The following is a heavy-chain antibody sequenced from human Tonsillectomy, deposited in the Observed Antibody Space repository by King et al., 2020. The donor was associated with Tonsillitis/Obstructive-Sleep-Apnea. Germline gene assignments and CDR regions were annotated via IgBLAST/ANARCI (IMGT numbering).Heavy chain of an antibody. D-gene: IGHD6-6*01. CDR3: ARNFPRVAARFDAFDI. CDR2: FNTNTGNP. Sequence: VQLVESGSELKKPGASVKVSCKASGYTFTSYAMNWVRQAPGQGLEWMGWFNTNTGNPTYAQGFTGRFVFSLDTSVSTAYLQISSLKAEDTAVYYCARNFPRVAARFDAFDIWGQGTMVTVSS. V-gene: IGHV7-4-1*02. CDR1: GYTFTSYA. J-gene: IGHJ3*02.